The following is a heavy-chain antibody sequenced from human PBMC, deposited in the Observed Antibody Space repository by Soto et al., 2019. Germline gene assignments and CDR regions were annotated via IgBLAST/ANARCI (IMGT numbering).Heavy chain of an antibody. V-gene: IGHV1-69*01. Sequence: QVQLVQSGAEVKKPGSSVNVSCKASGGTFSSYAISWVRQAPGQGLEWMGGFIPIFGTANYAQKFQGKVTITADESTSTAYMELSSLRSEDTAVYYCASDYIREFPGASYYFDYWGQGTLVTVSS. J-gene: IGHJ4*02. D-gene: IGHD3-10*01. CDR2: FIPIFGTA. CDR1: GGTFSSYA. CDR3: ASDYIREFPGASYYFDY.